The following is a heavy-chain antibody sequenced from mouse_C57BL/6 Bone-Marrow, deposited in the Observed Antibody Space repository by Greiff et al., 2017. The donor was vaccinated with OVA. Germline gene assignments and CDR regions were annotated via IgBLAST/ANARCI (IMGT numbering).Heavy chain of an antibody. CDR3: ARERLLQYYFDY. V-gene: IGHV1-42*01. D-gene: IGHD2-3*01. CDR2: INPSTGGT. Sequence: EVQLVESGPELVKPGASVKISCKASGYSFTGYYMNWVKQSPEKSLEWIGEINPSTGGTTYNQKFKAKATLTVDKSSSTAYMQLKSLTSEDSAVYYCARERLLQYYFDYWGQGTTLTVSS. J-gene: IGHJ2*01. CDR1: GYSFTGYY.